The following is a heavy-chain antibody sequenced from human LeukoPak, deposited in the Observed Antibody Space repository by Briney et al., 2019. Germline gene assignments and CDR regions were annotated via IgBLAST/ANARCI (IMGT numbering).Heavy chain of an antibody. D-gene: IGHD4-11*01. V-gene: IGHV3-21*01. Sequence: GGSLRLSCAASGFTFSSYSMKWVRQAPGKGLEWVSFISSSSSYIYYADSVKGRFTISRDNAKNSLYLQMNSLRAEDTAVYYCARGYSNYGYAFDIWGQGTMVTVSS. CDR1: GFTFSSYS. CDR3: ARGYSNYGYAFDI. CDR2: ISSSSSYI. J-gene: IGHJ3*02.